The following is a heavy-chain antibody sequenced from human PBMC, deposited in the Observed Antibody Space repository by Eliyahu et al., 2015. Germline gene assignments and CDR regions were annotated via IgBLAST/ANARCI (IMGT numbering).Heavy chain of an antibody. J-gene: IGHJ4*02. V-gene: IGHV3-9*01. CDR3: AKDIKGNIQLGTANDY. D-gene: IGHD5-18*01. CDR1: GFPFXXYA. CDR2: ISWNSGSI. Sequence: EVQLVESGGGLVQPGRSLRLSCAASGFPFXXYAMPWVRQAPGKGLEWVSGISWNSGSIGYADSVKGRFTISRDNAKNSLYLQMNSLRAEDTALYYCAKDIKGNIQLGTANDYWGQGTLVTVSS.